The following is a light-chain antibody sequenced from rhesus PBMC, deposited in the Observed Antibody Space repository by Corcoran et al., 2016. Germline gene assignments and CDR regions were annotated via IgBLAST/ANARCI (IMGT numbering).Light chain of an antibody. CDR3: QHHNSYPLT. V-gene: IGKV1-33*02. Sequence: DIQMTQSPSSLSASVGDRVTITCQASQGISSWLAWFQQKPGKALKLLIYAASNLQSGVTSRSSGSGSGRDFTLTISSLQPEDFATYYCQHHNSYPLTFGPGTKLDIK. CDR2: AAS. CDR1: QGISSW. J-gene: IGKJ3*01.